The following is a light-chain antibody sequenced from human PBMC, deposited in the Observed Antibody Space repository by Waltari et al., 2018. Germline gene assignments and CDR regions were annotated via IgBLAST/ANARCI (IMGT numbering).Light chain of an antibody. Sequence: QSALTQPASVSGSPGQSLTISCPGTSSDVGGYNYVSWYQQHPGKAPKLMIYEVSNRPTGVTNRCSGSKSGNTASLTISGLQAEDEADYYCSSYTSSSHSRVFGGGTKLTVL. CDR2: EVS. CDR3: SSYTSSSHSRV. J-gene: IGLJ3*02. V-gene: IGLV2-14*01. CDR1: SSDVGGYNY.